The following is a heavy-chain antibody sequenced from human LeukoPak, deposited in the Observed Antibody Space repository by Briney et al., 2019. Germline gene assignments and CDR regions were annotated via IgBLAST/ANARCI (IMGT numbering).Heavy chain of an antibody. D-gene: IGHD1-1*01. CDR2: IYPGDSAA. J-gene: IGHJ4*02. Sequence: GESLKISCKGSGYYFTSYWIGWVRQMPGKSLEYMGIIYPGDSAARYSPSFEGQVTISVDKSISTAYLPWSSLKASDTAIYYCARQVVGTSYFDYWGQGTLVTVSS. CDR1: GYYFTSYW. CDR3: ARQVVGTSYFDY. V-gene: IGHV5-51*01.